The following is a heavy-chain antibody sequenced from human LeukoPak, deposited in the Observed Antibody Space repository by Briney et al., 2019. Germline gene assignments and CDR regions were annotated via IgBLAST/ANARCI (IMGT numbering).Heavy chain of an antibody. J-gene: IGHJ4*02. CDR2: ISGSGGST. Sequence: GGSLRLSCAASGFTFSSYAMSWVRQAPGKGLEWVSAISGSGGSTYYADSVKGRFTISRDNSKNTLYLQMNSLRAENTAVYYCAKDKVAGTHFDYWGQGTLVTVSS. V-gene: IGHV3-23*01. D-gene: IGHD6-19*01. CDR1: GFTFSSYA. CDR3: AKDKVAGTHFDY.